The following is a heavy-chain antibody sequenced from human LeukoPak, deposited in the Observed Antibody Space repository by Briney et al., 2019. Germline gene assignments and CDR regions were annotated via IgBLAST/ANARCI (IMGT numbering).Heavy chain of an antibody. CDR1: GFTFSNYG. CDR3: AGNYGPYYFDY. Sequence: PGRSPRLSCAASGFTFSNYGMHWVRQAPGKGLEWVAVIWYDGSNKYYADSVKGRFTISRDNSKNTLYLQMNSLRAEDTAVYYCAGNYGPYYFDYWGQGTLVTVSS. J-gene: IGHJ4*02. V-gene: IGHV3-33*01. D-gene: IGHD3-10*01. CDR2: IWYDGSNK.